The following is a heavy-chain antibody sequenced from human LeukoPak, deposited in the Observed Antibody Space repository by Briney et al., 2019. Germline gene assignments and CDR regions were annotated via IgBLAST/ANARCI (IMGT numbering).Heavy chain of an antibody. CDR2: ISSSSSYI. V-gene: IGHV3-21*01. J-gene: IGHJ4*02. CDR3: AGDGGATTLYYFDY. D-gene: IGHD1-26*01. Sequence: GGSLRLSCAASGFTFSSYSMNWVRQAPGKGLEWVSSISSSSSYIYYADSVKGRFTISRDNAKNSLYLQMNSLRAEDTAVYYCAGDGGATTLYYFDYWGQGTLVTVSS. CDR1: GFTFSSYS.